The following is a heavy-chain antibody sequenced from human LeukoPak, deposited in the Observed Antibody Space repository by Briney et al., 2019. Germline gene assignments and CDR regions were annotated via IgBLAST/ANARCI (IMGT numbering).Heavy chain of an antibody. J-gene: IGHJ4*02. D-gene: IGHD6-25*01. V-gene: IGHV4-59*06. CDR3: ARSGYDLLGNDY. Sequence: PSETLSLTCTVSGGSISSYHWTWIRQPPGKGLEWIGYIYYSGSTYYNPSLKSRVTISIHTSQNQFSLKLRSVTAADTAVYYCARSGYDLLGNDYWGQGTLVTVSS. CDR1: GGSISSYH. CDR2: IYYSGST.